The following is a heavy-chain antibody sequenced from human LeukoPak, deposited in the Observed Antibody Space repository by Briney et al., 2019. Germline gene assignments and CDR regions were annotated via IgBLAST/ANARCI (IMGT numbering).Heavy chain of an antibody. Sequence: GGSLRLSCAASGFTVSSNYMSWVRQAPGKGLEWVSVIYSGGSTYYADSVKGRFTISRDNSKNTLYLQMNSLRAEDTAVYYCARENYYGSGSEYWGQGTLVTVSS. V-gene: IGHV3-53*01. CDR1: GFTVSSNY. CDR2: IYSGGST. J-gene: IGHJ4*02. D-gene: IGHD3-10*01. CDR3: ARENYYGSGSEY.